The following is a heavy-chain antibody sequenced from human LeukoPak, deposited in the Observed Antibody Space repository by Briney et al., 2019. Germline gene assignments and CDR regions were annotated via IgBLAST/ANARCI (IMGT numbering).Heavy chain of an antibody. CDR2: IYYSGST. CDR1: GGSISSYY. D-gene: IGHD3-22*01. J-gene: IGHJ3*02. V-gene: IGHV4-59*01. Sequence: PSKNLSLTCTVSGGSISSYYWSWIRQPPGKGLEWIGYIYYSGSTNYNPSLKSRVTISVDTSKNQFSLKLSSVTAADTAVYYCARGYYYDSSGYYHDAFDIWGQGTMVTVSS. CDR3: ARGYYYDSSGYYHDAFDI.